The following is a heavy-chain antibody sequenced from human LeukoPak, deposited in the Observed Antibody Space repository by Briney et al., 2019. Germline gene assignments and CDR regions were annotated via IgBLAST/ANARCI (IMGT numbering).Heavy chain of an antibody. CDR2: INPDSGET. D-gene: IGHD4-11*01. J-gene: IGHJ4*02. CDR1: GHTFTDYY. Sequence: ASVKVSCKTSGHTFTDYYIHRVRKAPGQGLEWMGWINPDSGETKSAKKFQGRVTMTGDTSISTAYMELSRVTSDDTAVYYCARDRDYSRTERGFDYWGQGTLVTVSS. CDR3: ARDRDYSRTERGFDY. V-gene: IGHV1-2*02.